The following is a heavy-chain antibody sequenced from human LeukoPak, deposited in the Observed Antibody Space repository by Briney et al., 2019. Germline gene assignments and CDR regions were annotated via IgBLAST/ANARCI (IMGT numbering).Heavy chain of an antibody. V-gene: IGHV4-59*01. J-gene: IGHJ3*02. D-gene: IGHD3-22*01. Sequence: PSETLSLTCTVSGSSISSYYWSWIRQPPGKGLEWIGYIYYSGSTNYNPSLKSRVTISVDTSKNQFSLKLSSVTAADTAVYYCARDRGSGYGADAFDIWGQGTMVTVSS. CDR3: ARDRGSGYGADAFDI. CDR2: IYYSGST. CDR1: GSSISSYY.